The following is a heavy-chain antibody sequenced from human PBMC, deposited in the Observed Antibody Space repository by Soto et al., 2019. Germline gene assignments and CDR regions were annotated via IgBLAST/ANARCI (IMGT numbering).Heavy chain of an antibody. CDR1: GFTFSSYG. CDR3: ARDGKTSSRGPPYYYYGMDV. J-gene: IGHJ6*02. D-gene: IGHD6-13*01. Sequence: GGSLRLSCAASGFTFSSYGMHWVRQAPGKGLEWVAVIWYDGSNKYYADSVEGRFTISRDNSKNTLYLQMNSLRAKDTAVYYCARDGKTSSRGPPYYYYGMDVWGQGTTVTVSS. V-gene: IGHV3-33*01. CDR2: IWYDGSNK.